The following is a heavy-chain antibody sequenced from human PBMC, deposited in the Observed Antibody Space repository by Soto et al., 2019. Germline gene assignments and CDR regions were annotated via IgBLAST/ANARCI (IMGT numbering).Heavy chain of an antibody. CDR1: GYTFTSYG. CDR3: ARGSEYNWNYGYYGMDV. D-gene: IGHD1-7*01. V-gene: IGHV1-18*04. Sequence: ASVKVSCKASGYTFTSYGISWLRQPPGQGLEWMGWISAYNGNTNYAQKLQGRVTMTTDTSTSKAYMELRSLRSDDTAVYYCARGSEYNWNYGYYGMDVWGQGTTVTVSS. J-gene: IGHJ6*02. CDR2: ISAYNGNT.